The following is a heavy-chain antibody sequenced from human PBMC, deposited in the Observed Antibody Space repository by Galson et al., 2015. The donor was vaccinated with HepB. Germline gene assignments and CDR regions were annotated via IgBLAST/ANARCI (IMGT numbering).Heavy chain of an antibody. Sequence: SLRLSCAASGFTSNNQAMNWVRQAPGKGLEWVSAISGRDDSTYYADSVKGRFTISRDNSKNTLYLQMNSLRAEDTAVYYCAKDRTYRFFDYWGQGTLVTVSS. V-gene: IGHV3-23*01. CDR1: GFTSNNQA. CDR3: AKDRTYRFFDY. D-gene: IGHD1-14*01. J-gene: IGHJ4*02. CDR2: ISGRDDST.